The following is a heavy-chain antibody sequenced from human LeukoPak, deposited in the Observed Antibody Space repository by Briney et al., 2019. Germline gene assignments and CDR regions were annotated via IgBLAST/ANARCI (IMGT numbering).Heavy chain of an antibody. Sequence: SGPTLVNPTQTLTLTCTFSGFSLTTSGEAVGWIRQPPRKALEWLALIYSDDEKHFIPSLKNRLTITKDTSKNQVVLTMTNMDPLDTTTYYCAQRRGGYFDYWGQGILVTVSS. D-gene: IGHD3-16*01. J-gene: IGHJ4*02. CDR2: IYSDDEK. V-gene: IGHV2-5*02. CDR3: AQRRGGYFDY. CDR1: GFSLTTSGEA.